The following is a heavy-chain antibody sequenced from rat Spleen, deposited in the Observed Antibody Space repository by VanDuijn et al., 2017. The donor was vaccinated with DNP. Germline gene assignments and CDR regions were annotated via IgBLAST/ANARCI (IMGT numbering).Heavy chain of an antibody. J-gene: IGHJ4*01. CDR2: IWSGGNT. V-gene: IGHV2-16*01. Sequence: QVQLKESGPGLVQPSQTLSLTCTVSGFSLTSYGVSWVRQPPGKGLEWMGVIWSGGNTDYNSALKPRLSISRDTSESQVFLKMNSVQTEDTAMYFCARSLATVAPTGAMDVWGQGISVIVSS. CDR1: GFSLTSYG. D-gene: IGHD1-3*01. CDR3: ARSLATVAPTGAMDV.